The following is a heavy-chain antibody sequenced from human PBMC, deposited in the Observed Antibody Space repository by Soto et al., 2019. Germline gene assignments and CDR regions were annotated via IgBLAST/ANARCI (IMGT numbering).Heavy chain of an antibody. D-gene: IGHD5-12*01. CDR2: MSYSGST. J-gene: IGHJ4*02. CDR1: GGSISSSSSY. Sequence: QLQLQESGPGLVKPSETLSLTCTVSGGSISSSSSYWGWIRQPPGKGLEWIGSMSYSGSTYHNPSPKSRVTFSVDTTQNQFSLKLTSVSAADMAVDSCARHRVSSVYDPIPGRFHSWGKGILVTASS. CDR3: ARHRVSSVYDPIPGRFHS. V-gene: IGHV4-39*01.